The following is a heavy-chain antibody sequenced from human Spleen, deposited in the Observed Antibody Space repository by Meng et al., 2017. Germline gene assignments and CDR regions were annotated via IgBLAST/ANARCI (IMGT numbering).Heavy chain of an antibody. CDR1: GGSFSGYY. V-gene: IGHV4-34*01. D-gene: IGHD3-10*01. Sequence: QVQLQQWGAGLLKPSETLSLTCAVYGGSFSGYYWSWIRQPPGKGLEWIGEINHSGSSNYNPSLKSRVTISVDTSKNQFSLKLSSVTAADTAVYHCLRGSGGSVWGQGTLVTVSS. CDR2: INHSGSS. CDR3: LRGSGGSV. J-gene: IGHJ1*01.